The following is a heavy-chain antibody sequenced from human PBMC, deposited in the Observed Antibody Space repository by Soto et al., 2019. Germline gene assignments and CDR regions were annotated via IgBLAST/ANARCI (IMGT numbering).Heavy chain of an antibody. J-gene: IGHJ5*02. CDR3: ARVPDR. V-gene: IGHV4-30-2*01. CDR1: GGSISSGGYS. CDR2: IYHSGST. Sequence: SGSGLVKPSQTLSLTCAVSGGSISSGGYSWSWIRQPPGKGLEWIGYIYHSGSTYYNPXLKSRVTISVDRSKNQFSLKLSSVTAADTAVYYCARVPDRWGQGTLVTVSS.